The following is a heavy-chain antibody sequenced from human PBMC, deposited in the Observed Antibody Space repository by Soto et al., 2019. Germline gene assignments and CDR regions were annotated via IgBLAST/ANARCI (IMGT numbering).Heavy chain of an antibody. D-gene: IGHD1-1*01. CDR2: IYWDDDK. CDR1: GFSLSTSGVG. J-gene: IGHJ3*01. Sequence: QITLKESGPTLVKPTQTLTLTCTFSGFSLSTSGVGVGWIRQPPGKALEWLALIYWDDDKRYSASLKSRLTITKTTCKNQVVLTMTNMDPVDTVTFYCAHRPLNCDVDDAFDLWGRGTMVTVSS. CDR3: AHRPLNCDVDDAFDL. V-gene: IGHV2-5*02.